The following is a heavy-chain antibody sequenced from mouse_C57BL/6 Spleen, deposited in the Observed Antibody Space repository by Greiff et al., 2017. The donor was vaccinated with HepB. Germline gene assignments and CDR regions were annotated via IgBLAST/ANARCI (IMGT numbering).Heavy chain of an antibody. V-gene: IGHV5-9*01. CDR1: GFTFSSYT. CDR2: ISGGGGNT. CDR3: ARHGGITSYFDY. D-gene: IGHD1-1*01. J-gene: IGHJ2*01. Sequence: EVKLMESGGGLVKPGGSLKLSCAASGFTFSSYTMSWVRQTPEKRLEWVATISGGGGNTYYPDSVKGRFTISRDNAKNTLYLQMSSLRSEDTALYYCARHGGITSYFDYWGQGTTLTVSS.